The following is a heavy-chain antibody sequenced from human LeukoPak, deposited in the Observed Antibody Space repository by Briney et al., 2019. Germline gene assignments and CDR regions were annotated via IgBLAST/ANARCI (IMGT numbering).Heavy chain of an antibody. CDR3: ASRTSVTTFYFN. J-gene: IGHJ4*02. Sequence: QPGGSLILSCAACGFTLSCYWMGWVRQAPGKGLDGVANIKQAGSEKYYVDSVKGRFTISRDNAKNSLYLQMNSLRAEDTAVYYCASRTSVTTFYFNWGQGTLVTVSS. CDR2: IKQAGSEK. V-gene: IGHV3-7*01. D-gene: IGHD4-11*01. CDR1: GFTLSCYW.